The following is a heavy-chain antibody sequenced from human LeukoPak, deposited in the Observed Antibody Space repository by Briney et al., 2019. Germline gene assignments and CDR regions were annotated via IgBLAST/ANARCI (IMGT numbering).Heavy chain of an antibody. V-gene: IGHV4-39*05. J-gene: IGHJ5*02. CDR2: INYSGHT. CDR3: AGRRKDLNWFDP. Sequence: SETPSLACAVSGDSISNSDYYWGWIRQSPGKGLEWITLINYSGHTFYNPSLRSRVTISVDMPKNQFSLNLNSVTAADTAVYYCAGRRKDLNWFDPWGQGTLVTVSS. CDR1: GDSISNSDYY.